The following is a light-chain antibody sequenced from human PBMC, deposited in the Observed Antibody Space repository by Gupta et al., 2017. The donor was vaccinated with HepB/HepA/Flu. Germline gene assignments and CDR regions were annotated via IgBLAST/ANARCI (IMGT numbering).Light chain of an antibody. J-gene: IGKJ3*01. V-gene: IGKV3-20*01. CDR1: QSVTSNF. Sequence: XXTXXXSPGDRATLSCRASQSVTSNFLAWYQQRPGQAPRLLIYDASSRFTGIPDRFSGSGSGTDFTLTISRLEPEDFAVYYCQQFGSSLLFGPGTKVDVK. CDR3: QQFGSSLL. CDR2: DAS.